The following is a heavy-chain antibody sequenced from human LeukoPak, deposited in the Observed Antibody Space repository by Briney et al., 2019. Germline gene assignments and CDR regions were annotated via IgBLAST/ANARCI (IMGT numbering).Heavy chain of an antibody. D-gene: IGHD2-8*02. CDR2: ISTNNGNT. V-gene: IGHV1-18*04. CDR3: ARGGYSTGYH. CDR1: GYTFNSYD. Sequence: GASVKVSCKASGYTFNSYDISWVRQAPGQGLEWMGWISTNNGNTNYAQKIRGRVTLTTDTSTSTAYMELRSLRSDDTAVYYCARGGYSTGYHWGQGTLVTASS. J-gene: IGHJ4*02.